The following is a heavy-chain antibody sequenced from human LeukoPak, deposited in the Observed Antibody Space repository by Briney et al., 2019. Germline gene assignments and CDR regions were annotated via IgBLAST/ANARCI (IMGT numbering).Heavy chain of an antibody. CDR2: FDPEDGET. D-gene: IGHD4-23*01. V-gene: IGHV1-24*01. CDR1: GYTLTELS. Sequence: GASVKVSCKVSGYTLTELSMHWVRQAHGKGLEWQGVFDPEDGETIYSQKFQRRVTMAEDTSTDTAYMELSSLRSEDTAVYYCATVAHGGNSGGFDYWGQGTLVTVSS. CDR3: ATVAHGGNSGGFDY. J-gene: IGHJ4*02.